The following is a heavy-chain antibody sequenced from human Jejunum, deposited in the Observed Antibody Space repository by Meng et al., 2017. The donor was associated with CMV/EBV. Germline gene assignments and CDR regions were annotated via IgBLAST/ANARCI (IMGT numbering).Heavy chain of an antibody. CDR1: GCTFSSFA. Sequence: AASGCTFSSFALSWVRQAPGKGLEWVSTISGSGGTTYYADSVKGRFTISRDNSKDTLYLQMNSLRAEDTAVYYCAKEDYSNDFDYWGQGTLVTVSS. V-gene: IGHV3-23*01. CDR3: AKEDYSNDFDY. J-gene: IGHJ4*02. D-gene: IGHD4-11*01. CDR2: ISGSGGTT.